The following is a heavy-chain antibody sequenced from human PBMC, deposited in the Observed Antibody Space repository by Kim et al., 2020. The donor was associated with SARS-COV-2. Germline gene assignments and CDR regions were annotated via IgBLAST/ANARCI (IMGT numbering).Heavy chain of an antibody. J-gene: IGHJ4*02. D-gene: IGHD3-10*01. CDR2: INAGNGDT. Sequence: ASVKVSCKASGYTFSNYAVHWVRQAPGQRLEWMGWINAGNGDTKYSQMFQGRGTITRDTSANTAYMELSSLRSEDTAVYYCARVYGSGTYNHYFDYCGQG. CDR3: ARVYGSGTYNHYFDY. V-gene: IGHV1-3*01. CDR1: GYTFSNYA.